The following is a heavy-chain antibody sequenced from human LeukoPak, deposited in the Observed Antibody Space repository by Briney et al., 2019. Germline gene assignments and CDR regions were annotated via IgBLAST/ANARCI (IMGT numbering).Heavy chain of an antibody. J-gene: IGHJ4*02. Sequence: KPSETLSLTCAVYGGSFSGYYWSWIRQPPGKGLEWIGEINHSGSTNYNPSLKSRVTISVDTSKNQFSLKLSSVTAADTAVYYCATVRSNWGWSGVYWGQGTLVTVSS. D-gene: IGHD7-27*01. CDR1: GGSFSGYY. V-gene: IGHV4-34*01. CDR2: INHSGST. CDR3: ATVRSNWGWSGVY.